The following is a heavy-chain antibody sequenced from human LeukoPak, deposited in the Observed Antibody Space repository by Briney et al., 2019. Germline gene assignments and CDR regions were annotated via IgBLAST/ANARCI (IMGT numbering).Heavy chain of an antibody. Sequence: GASVKVSCKASGYTFTGYYMHWVRQAPGQGLEWMGRISPNSGGTNYAQKFQGRVTMTRDTSISTAFMELSRLRSDDTAVYYCAISGYSSGWRGPFDYWGQGTLVTVSS. D-gene: IGHD6-19*01. V-gene: IGHV1-2*06. CDR1: GYTFTGYY. J-gene: IGHJ4*02. CDR3: AISGYSSGWRGPFDY. CDR2: ISPNSGGT.